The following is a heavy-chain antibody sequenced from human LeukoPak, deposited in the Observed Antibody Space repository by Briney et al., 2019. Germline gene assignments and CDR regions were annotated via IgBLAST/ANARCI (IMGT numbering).Heavy chain of an antibody. J-gene: IGHJ4*02. D-gene: IGHD2-2*03. CDR1: GYKVTNYG. CDR2: INPNSGGT. Sequence: ASVKVSCKASGYKVTNYGISWVRQAPGQGLEWMGWINPNSGGTNYAQKFQGRVTMTRDTSISTAYMELSRLRSDDTAVYYCARVPRWIAYYFDYWGQGTLVTVSS. CDR3: ARVPRWIAYYFDY. V-gene: IGHV1-2*02.